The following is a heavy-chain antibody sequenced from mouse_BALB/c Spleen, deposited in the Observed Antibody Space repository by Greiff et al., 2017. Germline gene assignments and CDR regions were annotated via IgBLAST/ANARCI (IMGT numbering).Heavy chain of an antibody. V-gene: IGHV8-8*01. D-gene: IGHD1-2*01. CDR3: ARNPIHYPFDY. Sequence: QVTLKESGPGILQPSQTLSLTCSFSGFSLITSGMSVGWIRQPSGKGLEWLAHIWWNDDKYYNPALKSRLTISKDTSNNQVFLKIASVVTADTATYYCARNPIHYPFDYWGQGTTLTVSS. CDR1: GFSLITSGMS. J-gene: IGHJ2*01. CDR2: IWWNDDK.